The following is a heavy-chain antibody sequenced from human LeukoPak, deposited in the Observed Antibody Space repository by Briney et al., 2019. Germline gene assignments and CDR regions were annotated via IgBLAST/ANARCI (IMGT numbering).Heavy chain of an antibody. CDR3: AILRYHSGGY. V-gene: IGHV1-18*01. J-gene: IGHJ4*02. CDR1: GYTFTSYD. D-gene: IGHD3-16*01. Sequence: ASVKVSCKASGYTFTSYDINWVRQATGQGLEWMGWISAYNGNTNYAQKLQGRVTMTTDTSTSTAYMELRSLRSDDTAVYYCAILRYHSGGYWGQGTLVTVSS. CDR2: ISAYNGNT.